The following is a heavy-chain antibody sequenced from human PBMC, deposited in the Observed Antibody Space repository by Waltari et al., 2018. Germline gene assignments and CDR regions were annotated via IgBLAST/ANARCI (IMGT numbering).Heavy chain of an antibody. CDR3: ALSLGSPTRWVY. V-gene: IGHV4-34*01. CDR1: GGSFSGYY. D-gene: IGHD1-26*01. J-gene: IGHJ4*02. CDR2: INHSGST. Sequence: QVQLQQWGAGLLKPSETLSLTCAVYGGSFSGYYWSWIRQPPGKGLEWIGEINHSGSTNYNPSLKSRVTISVDTSKNQFSLKLSSVTAADTAVYYCALSLGSPTRWVYWDQGTLVTVSS.